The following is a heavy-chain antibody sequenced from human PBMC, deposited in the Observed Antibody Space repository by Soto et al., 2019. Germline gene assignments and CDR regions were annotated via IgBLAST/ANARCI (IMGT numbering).Heavy chain of an antibody. CDR1: GFTFSSYA. CDR2: ISGSGDST. D-gene: IGHD4-17*01. J-gene: IGHJ6*02. Sequence: EVQVLESGGGLVQPGGSLRLSCAASGFTFSSYAMSWVRQAPGKGLEWVSAISGSGDSTRYADSVQGRFTLSRDTSKHTLYLQMNSLRAEDTAVYYCAKFYYGDYSYYYYGMDVWGQGTTVTVSS. V-gene: IGHV3-23*01. CDR3: AKFYYGDYSYYYYGMDV.